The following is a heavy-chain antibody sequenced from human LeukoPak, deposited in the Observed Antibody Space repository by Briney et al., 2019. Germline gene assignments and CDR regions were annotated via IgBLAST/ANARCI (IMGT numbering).Heavy chain of an antibody. CDR3: ATNPTIFGVVVPPDY. Sequence: GGSLRLSCAASGLSFSTYAMNWVRQAPGKGLEWVANIKQDGSEKYYVDSVKGRFTISRDNAKNSLYLQMNSLRAEDTAVYYCATNPTIFGVVVPPDYWGQGTLVTVSS. CDR2: IKQDGSEK. CDR1: GLSFSTYA. J-gene: IGHJ4*02. V-gene: IGHV3-7*01. D-gene: IGHD3-3*01.